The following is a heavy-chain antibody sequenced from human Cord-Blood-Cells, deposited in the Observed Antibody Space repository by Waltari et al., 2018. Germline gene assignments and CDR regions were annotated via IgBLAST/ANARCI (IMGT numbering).Heavy chain of an antibody. D-gene: IGHD1-26*01. CDR2: LSGSGGST. V-gene: IGHV3-23*01. J-gene: IGHJ4*02. CDR1: GFNFSSCA. CDR3: AKSQGGARGGLFDY. Sequence: EVQLLESGGGLVQPGGSLRLSCAASGFNFSSCALSWGRQAPGKGLEGVSALSGSGGSTYYADSVKGRFTISRDNSKNTLYLQMNSLRAEDTAVYYCAKSQGGARGGLFDYWGQGTLVTVSS.